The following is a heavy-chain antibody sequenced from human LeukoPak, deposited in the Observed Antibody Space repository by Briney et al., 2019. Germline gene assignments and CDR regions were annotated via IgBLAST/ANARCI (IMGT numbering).Heavy chain of an antibody. D-gene: IGHD2/OR15-2a*01. CDR3: ATGELNYFGGPPPTPFDY. V-gene: IGHV1-24*01. Sequence: ASVKVSCKVSGYTLTELSMHWVRQAPGKGLEWMGGFDPEDGETIYAQKFQGRVTMTEDTSTDTAYMELGSLRSEDTAVYYCATGELNYFGGPPPTPFDYWGQGTLVTVSS. J-gene: IGHJ4*02. CDR1: GYTLTELS. CDR2: FDPEDGET.